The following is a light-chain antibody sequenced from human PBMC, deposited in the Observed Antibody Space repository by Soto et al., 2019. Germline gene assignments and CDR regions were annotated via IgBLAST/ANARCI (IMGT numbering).Light chain of an antibody. V-gene: IGKV1-27*01. CDR3: QKYNSVPLT. CDR1: KGISNY. J-gene: IGKJ4*01. Sequence: DIQMTQSPSSLSASVGDRVTITCRASKGISNYLAWYQQKPGKVPKLLIYAASTLQSGVPSRFSGSGSGTDFTLTISSLHPEDVATYYCQKYNSVPLTFGGGTKVEIK. CDR2: AAS.